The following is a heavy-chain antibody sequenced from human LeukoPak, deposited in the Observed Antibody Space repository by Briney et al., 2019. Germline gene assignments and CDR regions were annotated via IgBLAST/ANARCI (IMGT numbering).Heavy chain of an antibody. CDR1: GFTFSSYA. D-gene: IGHD3-22*01. Sequence: PGGSLRLSCAASGFTFSSYAMHWVRQAPGKGLEWVAVISYDGSNKYYADSVKGRFTISRDNSKNTLYLQMNSLRAEDTAVYYCARDTADVVTMIVAAPVFGYFDYWGQGTLVTVSS. CDR3: ARDTADVVTMIVAAPVFGYFDY. V-gene: IGHV3-30*04. CDR2: ISYDGSNK. J-gene: IGHJ4*02.